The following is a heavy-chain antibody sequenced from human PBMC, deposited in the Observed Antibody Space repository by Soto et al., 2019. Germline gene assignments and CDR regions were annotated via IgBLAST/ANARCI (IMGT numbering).Heavy chain of an antibody. CDR2: IYSDGST. D-gene: IGHD3-22*01. V-gene: IGHV3-53*01. Sequence: SVGSLRLSCAPSGFTVSNNYMNWVRQAPGKGLEWVSIIYSDGSTYYADYVKGRFTNSRDNSKNTLYLQMDSLRAEDTAVYFCARGLKIRHDAFDLWGPGTMVTVSS. CDR3: ARGLKIRHDAFDL. J-gene: IGHJ3*01. CDR1: GFTVSNNY.